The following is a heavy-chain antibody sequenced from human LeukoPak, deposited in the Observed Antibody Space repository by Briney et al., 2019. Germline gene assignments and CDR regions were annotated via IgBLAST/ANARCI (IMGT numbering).Heavy chain of an antibody. CDR3: AKEAARRVLDY. CDR1: GFTFDDYA. Sequence: HPGGSLRLSCAASGFTFDDYAMHWVRHAPGKGLEWVSLISWDGGSTYYADSVKGRFTISRDNSKSSLYLQMNSLRAEDTALYYCAKEAARRVLDYWGQGTLVTVSS. V-gene: IGHV3-43D*03. J-gene: IGHJ4*02. D-gene: IGHD6-6*01. CDR2: ISWDGGST.